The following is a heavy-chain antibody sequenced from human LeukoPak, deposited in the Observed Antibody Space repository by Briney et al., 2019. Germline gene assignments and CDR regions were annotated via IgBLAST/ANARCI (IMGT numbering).Heavy chain of an antibody. CDR2: IYYSGST. D-gene: IGHD3-22*01. V-gene: IGHV4-39*01. J-gene: IGHJ4*02. CDR3: ARQHSSGLDY. CDR1: GGSISSGGYY. Sequence: PSETLSLTCTVSGGSISSGGYYWSWIRQHPGKGLEWIGYIYYSGSTYYNPSLKSRVIISLDTSKNQFSLKLNSVTAADTAVYYCARQHSSGLDYWGQGTLVTVSS.